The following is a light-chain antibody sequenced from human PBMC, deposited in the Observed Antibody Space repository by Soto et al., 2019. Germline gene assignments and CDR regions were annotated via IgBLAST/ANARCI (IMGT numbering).Light chain of an antibody. V-gene: IGKV1-39*01. CDR3: QQSHSTPWT. J-gene: IGKJ1*01. Sequence: DIQMTQSPSSLSASVGDRVTITCRASQTITTYLNWYQQKPGKAPKLLIYGASTLQSGVSSRFPCSGSGTDFTLTISSLQPEDFATYHCQQSHSTPWTFGQGTKVEIK. CDR1: QTITTY. CDR2: GAS.